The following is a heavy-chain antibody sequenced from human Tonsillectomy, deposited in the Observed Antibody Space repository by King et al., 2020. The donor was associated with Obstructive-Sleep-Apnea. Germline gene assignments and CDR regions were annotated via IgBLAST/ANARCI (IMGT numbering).Heavy chain of an antibody. Sequence: QLVQSGGGLVQPGGSLRLSCAASGFTFSSYAISWVRQAPGKGLGGVSAISGSGGITYYADSVKCRFTISRDNSKNTLYLQMNRLRAEDTAVYYCASRGYSYGSLSIFDYWGQGTLVTVSS. CDR3: ASRGYSYGSLSIFDY. V-gene: IGHV3-23*04. CDR1: GFTFSSYA. D-gene: IGHD5-18*01. J-gene: IGHJ4*02. CDR2: ISGSGGIT.